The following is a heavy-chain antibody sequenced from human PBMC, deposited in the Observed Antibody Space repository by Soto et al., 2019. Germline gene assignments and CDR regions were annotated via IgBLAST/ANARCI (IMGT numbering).Heavy chain of an antibody. CDR3: AKGSVAGDYAFDI. CDR2: ISGSGGST. J-gene: IGHJ3*02. Sequence: PGGSLRLSCAASGFTFSSYSMSWVRQAPGKGLEWVSAISGSGGSTYYADSVKGRFTISRDNSKNTLYLQMNSLRAEDTAVYYCAKGSVAGDYAFDIWGQGTMVTVSS. V-gene: IGHV3-23*01. CDR1: GFTFSSYS. D-gene: IGHD6-19*01.